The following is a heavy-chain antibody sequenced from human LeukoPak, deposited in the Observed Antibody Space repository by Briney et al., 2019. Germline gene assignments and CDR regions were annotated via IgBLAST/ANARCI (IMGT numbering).Heavy chain of an antibody. Sequence: DSVKVSCKASGYTFTSYAISWVRQAPGQGLEWMGWISADNGNTDYAQRFQGRVTMTTDTSTSTAYMELRSLRFDDTAVYYCARYSTEAPPFDYWGQGTLVTVSS. D-gene: IGHD2-21*01. CDR3: ARYSTEAPPFDY. V-gene: IGHV1-18*01. J-gene: IGHJ4*02. CDR1: GYTFTSYA. CDR2: ISADNGNT.